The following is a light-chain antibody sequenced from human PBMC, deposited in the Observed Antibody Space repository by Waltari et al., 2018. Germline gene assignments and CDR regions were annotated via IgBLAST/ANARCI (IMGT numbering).Light chain of an antibody. Sequence: DIQMTQSPSTLSASVGDRVTITCRASQSISSLLAWYQQKPGNAPKLLIYKASSLESGVPSRFSGSGSGTEFTLTISSLQPDDFATYYCQQYNTHPLTFGGGTKVEIK. J-gene: IGKJ4*01. CDR2: KAS. CDR3: QQYNTHPLT. CDR1: QSISSL. V-gene: IGKV1-5*03.